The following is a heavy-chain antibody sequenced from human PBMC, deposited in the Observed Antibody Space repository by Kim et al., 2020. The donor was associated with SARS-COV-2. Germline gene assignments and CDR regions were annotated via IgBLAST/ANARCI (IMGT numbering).Heavy chain of an antibody. CDR3: AKDTLQADYYFDS. V-gene: IGHV3-23*01. CDR2: VSESGGGT. J-gene: IGHJ4*02. CDR1: GFSFSNYA. Sequence: GGSLRLSCAASGFSFSNYAMSWVRQAPGKGLEWVSSVSESGGGTYYGDSVKGRFTISRDNSKNTLYLQMNSLRVEDTAVYYCAKDTLQADYYFDSWGQGTLVTVSS.